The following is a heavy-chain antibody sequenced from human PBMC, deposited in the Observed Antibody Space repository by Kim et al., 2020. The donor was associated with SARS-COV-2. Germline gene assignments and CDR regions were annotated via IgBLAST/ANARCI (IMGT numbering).Heavy chain of an antibody. CDR2: INHSGST. J-gene: IGHJ6*02. CDR1: GGSFSGYY. CDR3: ARVRIQLRRAGKYYYYYGMDV. Sequence: SETLSLTCAVYGGSFSGYYWSWIRQPPGKGLEWIGEINHSGSTNYNPSLKSRVTISVDTSKNQFSLKLSSVTAADTAVYYCARVRIQLRRAGKYYYYYGMDVWGQGTTVTVSS. D-gene: IGHD5-18*01. V-gene: IGHV4-34*01.